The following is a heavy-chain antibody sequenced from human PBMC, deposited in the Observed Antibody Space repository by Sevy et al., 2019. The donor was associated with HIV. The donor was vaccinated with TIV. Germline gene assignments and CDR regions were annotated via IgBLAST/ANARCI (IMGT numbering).Heavy chain of an antibody. CDR2: ISTSSSNR. D-gene: IGHD1-1*01. V-gene: IGHV3-48*03. CDR3: AKRGGQYDLGMDV. Sequence: GGSLRLSCAASGFIFNSFEMNWVRQAPGKGLEWVSSISTSSSNRKYADSVKGRVTTSRDNAKKSLYLQMNSLRAEDTAIYFCAKRGGQYDLGMDVWGQGTTVTVSS. J-gene: IGHJ6*02. CDR1: GFIFNSFE.